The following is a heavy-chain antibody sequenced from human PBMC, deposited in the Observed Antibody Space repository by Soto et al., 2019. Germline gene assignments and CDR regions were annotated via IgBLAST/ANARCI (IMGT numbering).Heavy chain of an antibody. J-gene: IGHJ4*02. V-gene: IGHV1-69*01. Sequence: PVKVSCQASGGHLSRYSIRWVRQAPGQGLEWMGGIIPIFGTANYAQKFQGRVTITADESTSTAYMELSSLRSEDTAVYYCASGATYYYDSSGYYYFDYWGQGTLVTVSS. CDR1: GGHLSRYS. D-gene: IGHD3-22*01. CDR3: ASGATYYYDSSGYYYFDY. CDR2: IIPIFGTA.